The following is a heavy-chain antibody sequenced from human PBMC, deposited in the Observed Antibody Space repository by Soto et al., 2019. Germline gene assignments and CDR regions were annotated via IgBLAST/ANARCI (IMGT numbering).Heavy chain of an antibody. CDR2: ISGSGGST. Sequence: GGSLRLSCAASGFTFSSYAMSWVRQAPGKGLEWVSAISGSGGSTYYADSVKGRFTISRDNSKNTLYLQMNSLRAEDTAVYYCAKEGHSSGWYWRSEYFQHWGQGTLVTVSS. CDR3: AKEGHSSGWYWRSEYFQH. CDR1: GFTFSSYA. D-gene: IGHD6-19*01. V-gene: IGHV3-23*01. J-gene: IGHJ1*01.